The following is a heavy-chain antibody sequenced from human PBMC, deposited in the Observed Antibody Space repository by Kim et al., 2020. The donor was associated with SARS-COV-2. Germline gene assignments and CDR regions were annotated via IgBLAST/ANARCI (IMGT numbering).Heavy chain of an antibody. CDR1: GFTFSSYG. V-gene: IGHV3-30*03. CDR2: ISYDGSNK. Sequence: GGSLRLSCAASGFTFSSYGMHWVRQAPGKGLEWVAVISYDGSNKYYADSVKGRFTISRDNSKNTLYLQMHSLRAEDTAVYYCARDQSTYYYDNTGYYF. D-gene: IGHD3-22*01. J-gene: IGHJ2*01. CDR3: ARDQSTYYYDNTGYYF.